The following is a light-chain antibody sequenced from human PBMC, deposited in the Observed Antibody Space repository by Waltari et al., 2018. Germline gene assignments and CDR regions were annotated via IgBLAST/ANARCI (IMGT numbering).Light chain of an antibody. J-gene: IGKJ2*01. CDR1: QTVSHTSNNKNY. V-gene: IGKV4-1*01. CDR3: HQYLETPYT. CDR2: WAS. Sequence: DIVMTQSPDSLAVSLGERATIPCKSSQTVSHTSNNKNYVAWYQQKPGQPPKLLIYWASTRGSGVPDRFTGSGSGTDFTLTITSLQAEDVAAYYCHQYLETPYTFGQGTKLEIK.